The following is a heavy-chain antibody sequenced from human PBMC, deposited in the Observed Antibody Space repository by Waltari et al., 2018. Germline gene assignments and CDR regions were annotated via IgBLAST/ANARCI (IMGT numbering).Heavy chain of an antibody. J-gene: IGHJ3*02. CDR1: GGTFSSYA. D-gene: IGHD4-17*01. V-gene: IGHV1-69*09. CDR2: IIPILGIA. Sequence: QVQLVQSGAEVKKPGSSVKVSCKASGGTFSSYAISWVRQAPGQGLEWMGRIIPILGIANYEQKFQGRVTITADKSTSTAYMELSSLRSEDTAVYYCASGSSVTTQRTYAFDIWGQGTMVTVSS. CDR3: ASGSSVTTQRTYAFDI.